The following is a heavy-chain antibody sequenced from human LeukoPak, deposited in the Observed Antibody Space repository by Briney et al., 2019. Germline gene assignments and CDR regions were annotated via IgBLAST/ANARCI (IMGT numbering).Heavy chain of an antibody. J-gene: IGHJ4*02. CDR3: ARQEDYGSYCY. CDR2: ITNSGSTV. D-gene: IGHD1-26*01. CDR1: GFTFSDFD. V-gene: IGHV3-11*01. Sequence: PGGSLRLSCAASGFTFSDFDMNWIRQAPGKGLEWVSYITNSGSTVYYTDSLKGRFTISRDNTENLLYLQMNSLRVEDTAVYYCARQEDYGSYCYWGQGTLVTVSS.